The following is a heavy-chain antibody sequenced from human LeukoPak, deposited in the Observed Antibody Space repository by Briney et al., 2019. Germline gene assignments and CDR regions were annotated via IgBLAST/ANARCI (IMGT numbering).Heavy chain of an antibody. V-gene: IGHV4-39*07. CDR3: ARGAYHILEWLAVSGGYYYYMDV. CDR1: GSSIRSGGYY. D-gene: IGHD3-3*01. CDR2: IYYSGDT. Sequence: SETLSLTCYVSGSSIRSGGYYWLWIRQPPGRELEWIGSIYYSGDTYYNPSVESRVTLSLDTSKNQFSLELTAVTAADTALYYCARGAYHILEWLAVSGGYYYYMDVWGKGTTVTVSS. J-gene: IGHJ6*03.